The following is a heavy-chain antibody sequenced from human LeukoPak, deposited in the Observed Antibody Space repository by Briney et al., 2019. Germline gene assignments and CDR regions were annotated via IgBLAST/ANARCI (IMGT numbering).Heavy chain of an antibody. CDR2: IKQDGSEK. Sequence: GGSLRLSCAASGFTFSSYWMSLVRQAPGKGLEWVASIKQDGSEKYCVDSVKGRFTISRDNAKNSLYLQMNSLRAEDTAVYYCAREFSSGWYYFDYWGQGTLVTVSS. J-gene: IGHJ4*02. V-gene: IGHV3-7*01. D-gene: IGHD6-19*01. CDR3: AREFSSGWYYFDY. CDR1: GFTFSSYW.